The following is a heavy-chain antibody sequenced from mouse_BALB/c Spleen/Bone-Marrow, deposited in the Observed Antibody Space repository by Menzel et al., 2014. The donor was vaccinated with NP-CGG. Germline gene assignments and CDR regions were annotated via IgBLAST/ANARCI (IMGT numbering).Heavy chain of an antibody. J-gene: IGHJ1*01. V-gene: IGHV5-6-5*01. CDR1: GFTFSSYA. Sequence: EVQLVESGGGLVKPGGSLKLSCAASGFTFSSYAMSWVRQTPEKRLEWVASISRGGSTYYPDSVKGRFTISRDNARNILYLQMSRLRSEDTAMYYCARGHTYGSSYWYFDVWGAGTTVTVSS. D-gene: IGHD1-1*01. CDR3: ARGHTYGSSYWYFDV. CDR2: ISRGGST.